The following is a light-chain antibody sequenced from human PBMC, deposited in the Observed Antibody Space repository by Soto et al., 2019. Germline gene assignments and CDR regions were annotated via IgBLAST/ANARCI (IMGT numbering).Light chain of an antibody. J-gene: IGKJ1*01. Sequence: IRMSQSPSSLSAFXGDTVTIQCRSRRSSAACLDRFQQKPGKASKILXXDDSRLQRAVQSRLSGSGSGREFTLTISSLQPDDFATYCCKQYNDYSTWTFGQGTKVDIK. CDR1: RSSAAC. V-gene: IGKV1-5*01. CDR2: DDS. CDR3: KQYNDYSTWT.